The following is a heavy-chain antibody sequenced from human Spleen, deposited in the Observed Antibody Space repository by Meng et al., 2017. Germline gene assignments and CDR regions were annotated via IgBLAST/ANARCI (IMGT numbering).Heavy chain of an antibody. V-gene: IGHV1-69*06. J-gene: IGHJ4*02. Sequence: QWVQSGCEGRNSGPPCMFPCKAFVGTFISSAITWVRQAPGQGLEWMGGSIPIFGTPKYAQKFQGRVTITADKSTSTVYMELSSLRSEDTALYFCARISWTRYYFDYWGQGTLVTVSS. CDR2: SIPIFGTP. CDR3: ARISWTRYYFDY. D-gene: IGHD3/OR15-3a*01. CDR1: VGTFISSA.